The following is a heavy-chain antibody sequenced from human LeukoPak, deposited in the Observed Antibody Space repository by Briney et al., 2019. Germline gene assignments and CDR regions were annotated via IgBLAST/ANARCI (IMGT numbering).Heavy chain of an antibody. Sequence: SETLSLTCAVYGGSFSGYYWSWLRQPPGKGLEWIGEINHSGSTNYNPSLKSRVTISVDTSKNQFSLKLSSVTAADTAVYYCARGHDSSGYYSITFDYWGQGTLVTVSS. CDR3: ARGHDSSGYYSITFDY. CDR1: GGSFSGYY. D-gene: IGHD3-22*01. CDR2: INHSGST. V-gene: IGHV4-34*01. J-gene: IGHJ4*02.